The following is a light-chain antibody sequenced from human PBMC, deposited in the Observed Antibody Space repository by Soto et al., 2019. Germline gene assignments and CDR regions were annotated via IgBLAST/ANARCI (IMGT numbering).Light chain of an antibody. CDR2: GNN. Sequence: HSVLTQPPSVSGAPGQRVTISCTGSSSNIGAGYDVHWYQQLPGTAPKLLIFGNNNRPSGVPDRFSGSKSGTSASLAITGLQAEDEADYYCQSYDSSVSGWVFGGGTKVTVL. CDR1: SSNIGAGYD. V-gene: IGLV1-40*01. J-gene: IGLJ3*02. CDR3: QSYDSSVSGWV.